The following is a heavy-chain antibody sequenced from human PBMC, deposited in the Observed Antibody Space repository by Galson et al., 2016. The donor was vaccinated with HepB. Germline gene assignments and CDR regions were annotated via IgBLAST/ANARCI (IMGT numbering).Heavy chain of an antibody. J-gene: IGHJ4*02. CDR1: GFTFSRYA. Sequence: SLRLSCAATGFTFSRYAMHWVRQAPGKGLQWVALISYDGSNIYYEEAVWGRFTISRDNSNSTMFLQMDSLRPEDTALYFCARDGHSCRGGLYSVGTLDHWGQGAPVTVSS. V-gene: IGHV3-30*04. CDR3: ARDGHSCRGGLYSVGTLDH. CDR2: ISYDGSNI. D-gene: IGHD2-15*01.